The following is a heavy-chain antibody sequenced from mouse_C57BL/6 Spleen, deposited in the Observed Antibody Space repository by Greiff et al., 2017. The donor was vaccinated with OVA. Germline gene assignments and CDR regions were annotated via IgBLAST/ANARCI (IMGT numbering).Heavy chain of an antibody. J-gene: IGHJ3*01. CDR1: GYTFTSYW. Sequence: QVQLQQPGAELVRPGTSVKLSCKASGYTFTSYWMHWVKQRPGQGLEWIGVIDPSDSYTNYNQKFKGKATLTVDTSSSTAYMQLSSLTSEDSAVYDCARDGPSFAYWGQGTLVTVSA. D-gene: IGHD2-3*01. V-gene: IGHV1-59*01. CDR3: ARDGPSFAY. CDR2: IDPSDSYT.